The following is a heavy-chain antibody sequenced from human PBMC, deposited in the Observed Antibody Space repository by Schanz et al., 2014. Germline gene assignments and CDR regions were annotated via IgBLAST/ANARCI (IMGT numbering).Heavy chain of an antibody. Sequence: VQLEVSGGGLVQPGGSLRLSCEASGFNVGNNYMSWIRQAPGKGLEWVSYISGSATTIYYADSVKGRFTISRVNAKNSLYLQMHSLRPEDTAVYYCARRRWDTLYVGYYFDYWGQGTLVTVSS. V-gene: IGHV3-11*01. D-gene: IGHD1-26*01. CDR3: ARRRWDTLYVGYYFDY. CDR2: ISGSATTI. J-gene: IGHJ4*02. CDR1: GFNVGNNY.